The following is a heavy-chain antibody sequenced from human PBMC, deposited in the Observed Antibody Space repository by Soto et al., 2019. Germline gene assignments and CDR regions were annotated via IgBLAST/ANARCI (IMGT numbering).Heavy chain of an antibody. V-gene: IGHV1-69*01. Sequence: QVQLVQSGAEVKKPGSSVKVSCKASGGTFSSYAISWVRQAPGQGLEWMGGVIPSFGTANYAENFQGRVTITADESTSTAYMEPSSLRSEDTAIYYCARDGIGDYDLWSGPYGFGVWGQGTTVTVSS. CDR2: VIPSFGTA. CDR3: ARDGIGDYDLWSGPYGFGV. CDR1: GGTFSSYA. D-gene: IGHD3-3*01. J-gene: IGHJ6*02.